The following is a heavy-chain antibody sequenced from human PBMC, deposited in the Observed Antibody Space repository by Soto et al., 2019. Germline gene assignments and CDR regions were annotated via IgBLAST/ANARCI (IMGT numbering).Heavy chain of an antibody. V-gene: IGHV3-15*01. Sequence: EVQLVESGGDLVKPGGSLRLSCAASEFTFTYAWMSWVRQAPGKGLEWVGRIKSKTDGGTTDYAAPVKGRFTISRDNSKNTLYLQMNNLRVEDTAVYYCARDDSGYYQFPNWFDPWGQGTLVTVSS. CDR1: EFTFTYAW. J-gene: IGHJ5*02. CDR2: IKSKTDGGTT. D-gene: IGHD3-22*01. CDR3: ARDDSGYYQFPNWFDP.